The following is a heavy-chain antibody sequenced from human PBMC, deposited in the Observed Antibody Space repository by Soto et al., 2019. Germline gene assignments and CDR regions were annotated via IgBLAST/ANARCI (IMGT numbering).Heavy chain of an antibody. CDR1: GGSISSYY. CDR2: IYYSGST. V-gene: IGHV4-59*01. Sequence: SKTLSLTCTVSGGSISSYYWRWIRQPPGKGLEWIGYIYYSGSTNYNPSLKSRVTISVATSKNQFSLKLSSVTAADTAVYYCARGGYDFWSGYRLNYWGQGTLVTVSS. D-gene: IGHD3-3*01. CDR3: ARGGYDFWSGYRLNY. J-gene: IGHJ4*02.